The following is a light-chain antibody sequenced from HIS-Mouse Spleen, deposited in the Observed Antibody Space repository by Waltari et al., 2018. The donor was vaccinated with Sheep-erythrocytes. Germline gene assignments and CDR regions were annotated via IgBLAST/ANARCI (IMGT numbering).Light chain of an antibody. Sequence: QSALTQPASVSGSPGQSITISCTGTSSAVGGYNYVSWYQQHPGKAPKLIIYDVSNRPSGVSNRFSGSKSGNTASLTISGLQAEDDADYYSSSYTSSSTWVFGGGTKLTVL. CDR2: DVS. V-gene: IGLV2-14*03. CDR3: SSYTSSSTWV. J-gene: IGLJ3*02. CDR1: SSAVGGYNY.